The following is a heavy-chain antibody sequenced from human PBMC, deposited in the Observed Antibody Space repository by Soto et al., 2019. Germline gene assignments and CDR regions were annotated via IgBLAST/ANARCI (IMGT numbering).Heavy chain of an antibody. J-gene: IGHJ5*02. D-gene: IGHD2-15*01. Sequence: QVQLQESGPGLVKPSETLSLTCTVSGGSISSYYWSWIRQPPGKGLEWIGYIYYSGSTNYNPSLKSRVTISVDTSKNQFSLKLSSVTAADTAVYYCARVRMGYCSGGSCPDWFDPWGQGTLVTVSS. V-gene: IGHV4-59*08. CDR2: IYYSGST. CDR1: GGSISSYY. CDR3: ARVRMGYCSGGSCPDWFDP.